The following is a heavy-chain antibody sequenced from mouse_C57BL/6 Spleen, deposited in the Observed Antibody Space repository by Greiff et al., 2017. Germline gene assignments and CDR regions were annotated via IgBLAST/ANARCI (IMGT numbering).Heavy chain of an antibody. CDR1: GYTFTSYW. CDR3: ARLGDPSPMDY. Sequence: QVQLQQSGAELVMPGASVKLSCKASGYTFTSYWMHWVKQRPGQGLEWIGEIDPSDSYTNYNQKFKGKSTLTVDKSSSTAYMQLSSLTSEDSAVYYCARLGDPSPMDYWGQGTSVTVSS. J-gene: IGHJ4*01. CDR2: IDPSDSYT. V-gene: IGHV1-69*01.